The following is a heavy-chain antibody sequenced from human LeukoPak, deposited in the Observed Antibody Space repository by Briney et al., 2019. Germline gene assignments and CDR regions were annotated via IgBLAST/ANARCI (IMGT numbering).Heavy chain of an antibody. V-gene: IGHV3-23*01. CDR2: ISGSGDTT. CDR1: GFSFSNYP. J-gene: IGHJ4*02. CDR3: AKGTPGHYFDY. Sequence: PGGSLRLSCAASGFSFSNYPMTWVRQAPGKGLEWVSVISGSGDTTYYPDSVRGRFTTSRDNSQNTLYLQMNSLRAEDTAMYFCAKGTPGHYFDYWGQGTLVTVSS. D-gene: IGHD2-2*01.